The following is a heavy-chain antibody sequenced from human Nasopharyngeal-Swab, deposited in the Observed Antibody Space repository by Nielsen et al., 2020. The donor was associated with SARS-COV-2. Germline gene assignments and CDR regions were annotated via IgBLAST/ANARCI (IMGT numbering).Heavy chain of an antibody. D-gene: IGHD3-22*01. J-gene: IGHJ4*02. V-gene: IGHV4-34*01. CDR1: GGSFSGYY. Sequence: SETLSLTCAVYGGSFSGYYWSWIRQPPGKGLEWIGEINHSGSTNYNPSLKSRVTISVDTSKNQFSLKLSSVTAADTAVYYCAKSPLYYYGSSGYPVGFDYWGQGTLVTVSS. CDR2: INHSGST. CDR3: AKSPLYYYGSSGYPVGFDY.